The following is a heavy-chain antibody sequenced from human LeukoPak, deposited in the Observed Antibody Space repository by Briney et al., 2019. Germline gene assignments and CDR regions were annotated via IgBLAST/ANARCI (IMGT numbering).Heavy chain of an antibody. Sequence: GGSLRLSCAASGFTFSSYSMNWVRQAPGKGLEWVSSISSSSSYIYYADSVKGRFTISRDNAKNSLYLQMNSLRAEDTAVYYCARERAGNWNSNWFDPWGQGTLVTVSS. CDR3: ARERAGNWNSNWFDP. CDR2: ISSSSSYI. J-gene: IGHJ5*02. CDR1: GFTFSSYS. D-gene: IGHD1-7*01. V-gene: IGHV3-21*01.